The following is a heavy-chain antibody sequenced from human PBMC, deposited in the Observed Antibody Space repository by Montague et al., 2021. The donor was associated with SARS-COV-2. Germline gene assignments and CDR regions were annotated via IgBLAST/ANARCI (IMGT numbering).Heavy chain of an antibody. V-gene: IGHV2-5*02. D-gene: IGHD3-9*01. CDR2: IYGDDDN. J-gene: IGHJ5*02. CDR3: AHFGILRYFDP. CDR1: GFSLSTSEVG. Sequence: VKPTQTLTLTCTFSGFSLSTSEVGVGWIRQPPGKAPEFLVLIYGDDDNRYKPSLKSRPTITKVTSKNQVVLTMTNVDPVDTATYYCAHFGILRYFDPWGQGTLVTVSS.